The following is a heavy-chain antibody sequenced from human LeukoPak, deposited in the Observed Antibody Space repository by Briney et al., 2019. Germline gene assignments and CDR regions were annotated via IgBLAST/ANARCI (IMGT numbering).Heavy chain of an antibody. CDR1: GFSFSSYG. J-gene: IGHJ4*02. V-gene: IGHV3-33*01. Sequence: PGGSLRLSCAASGFSFSSYGMHWVRQAPGKGLEWVAVIWYDGTNKYYADSVKGRFTISRDNSKNTLYLQMNSLRAEDTAVYYCARTYYDSSGYYGGYYFDYWGQGTLVTVSS. D-gene: IGHD3-22*01. CDR3: ARTYYDSSGYYGGYYFDY. CDR2: IWYDGTNK.